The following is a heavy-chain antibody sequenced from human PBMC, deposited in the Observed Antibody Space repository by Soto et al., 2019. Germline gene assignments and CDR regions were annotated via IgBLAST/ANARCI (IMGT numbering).Heavy chain of an antibody. CDR2: INPNSGGT. Sequence: ASVKVSCKASGCTFTGYYMHWVRQAPGQGLEWMGWINPNSGGTNYAQKFQGRVTMTRDTSISTAYMELSRLRSDDTAVYYCARYSSSWYIGWFDPWGQGTLVTVSS. J-gene: IGHJ5*02. CDR3: ARYSSSWYIGWFDP. CDR1: GCTFTGYY. V-gene: IGHV1-2*02. D-gene: IGHD6-13*01.